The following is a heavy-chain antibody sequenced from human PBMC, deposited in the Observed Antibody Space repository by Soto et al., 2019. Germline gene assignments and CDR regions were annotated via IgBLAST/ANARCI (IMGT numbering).Heavy chain of an antibody. D-gene: IGHD2-2*01. CDR3: ASANAALNCSSTSCYPYYYYGMDV. V-gene: IGHV1-2*04. J-gene: IGHJ6*02. CDR1: GYTFTGYY. Sequence: QVQLVQSGAEVKKPGASVKVSCKASGYTFTGYYMHWVRQAPGQGLEWMGWIDPNSGGTNYAQKFQGWVTMTRDTSISTAYMELSRLRSDDTAVYYCASANAALNCSSTSCYPYYYYGMDVWGQGTTVTVSS. CDR2: IDPNSGGT.